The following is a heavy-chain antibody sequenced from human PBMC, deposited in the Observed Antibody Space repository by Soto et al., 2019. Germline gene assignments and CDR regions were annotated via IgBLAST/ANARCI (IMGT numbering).Heavy chain of an antibody. V-gene: IGHV1-2*04. J-gene: IGHJ6*02. Sequence: GASVKVSCKASGYTFTGYYMHWVRQAPGQGLEWMGWINPNSGGTNYAQKFQGWVTMTRDTSISTAYMELSRLRSDDTAVYYCARISRWPYYYGMDVWGQGTTVTVSS. CDR2: INPNSGGT. CDR1: GYTFTGYY. CDR3: ARISRWPYYYGMDV. D-gene: IGHD6-13*01.